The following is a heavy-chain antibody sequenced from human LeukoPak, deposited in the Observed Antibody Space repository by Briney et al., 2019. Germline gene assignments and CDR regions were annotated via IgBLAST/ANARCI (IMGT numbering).Heavy chain of an antibody. CDR2: IYYSGST. D-gene: IGHD1-14*01. Sequence: SGTLSLTCTVSGASISSSTDHWGWIRQPPGKGLEWIANIYYSGSTYYNPSLKSRVTISVDTSKNQFSLKLSSVTAADTAVYYCAGLIRPGWFDPWGQGTLVTVSS. CDR3: AGLIRPGWFDP. V-gene: IGHV4-39*01. CDR1: GASISSSTDH. J-gene: IGHJ5*02.